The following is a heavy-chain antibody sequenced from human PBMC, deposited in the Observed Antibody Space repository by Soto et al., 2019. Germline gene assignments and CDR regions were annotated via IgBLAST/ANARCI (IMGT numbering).Heavy chain of an antibody. D-gene: IGHD3-22*01. J-gene: IGHJ3*02. CDR1: GGSISSGGYS. V-gene: IGHV4-30-2*01. CDR2: IYHSGST. CDR3: ARSNYYDSSGYYYDAFDI. Sequence: PSETLSLTCAVSGGSISSGGYSWSWIRQPPGKGLEWIGYIYHSGSTYYNPSLKSRVTISVDRSKNQFSLKLSSVTAADTAVYYCARSNYYDSSGYYYDAFDIWGQGTMVTVSS.